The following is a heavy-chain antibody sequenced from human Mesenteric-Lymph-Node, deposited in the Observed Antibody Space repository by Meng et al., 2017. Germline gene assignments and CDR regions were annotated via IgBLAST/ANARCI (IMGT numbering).Heavy chain of an antibody. Sequence: QVESVWSVGGLVTPGTSLRLSCAASGLSLSSRGLDWVRQAPGKGLEWVAVIGYDGSDKYYGDSVNGRFTIFRDDSKNTVYLQMNSLRVKDTAVYFCATDIGVTNYLLDFWGQGVLVTVSS. D-gene: IGHD3-10*01. CDR1: GLSLSSRG. V-gene: IGHV3-33*01. CDR3: ATDIGVTNYLLDF. CDR2: IGYDGSDK. J-gene: IGHJ4*02.